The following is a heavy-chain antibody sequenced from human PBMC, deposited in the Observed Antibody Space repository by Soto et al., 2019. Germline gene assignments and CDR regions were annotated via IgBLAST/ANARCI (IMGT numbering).Heavy chain of an antibody. Sequence: PSENLSLTCDVSGVSISANHWSWIRQAPGKGLEWVGYVHFSGSTTYNPSLEPRLNISFDMSKSQVYLQLTSVTAADTAVYYCARFGAAAAHDDNWGRGVLVT. CDR2: VHFSGST. V-gene: IGHV4-59*01. D-gene: IGHD6-13*01. CDR1: GVSISANH. J-gene: IGHJ4*01. CDR3: ARFGAAAAHDDN.